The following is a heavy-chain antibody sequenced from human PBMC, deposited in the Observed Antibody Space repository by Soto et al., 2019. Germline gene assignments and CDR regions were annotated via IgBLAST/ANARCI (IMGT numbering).Heavy chain of an antibody. CDR2: IYHSGST. CDR1: GGSISSSNW. Sequence: PSETLSLTCAVSGGSISSSNWWSWVRQPPGKGLEWIGEIYHSGSTNYNPSLKSRVTISVDKSKNQFSLKLSSVTAADTAVYYCVGSGSYFSLRWFDPWGQGTLVTVSS. D-gene: IGHD3-10*01. J-gene: IGHJ5*02. CDR3: VGSGSYFSLRWFDP. V-gene: IGHV4-4*02.